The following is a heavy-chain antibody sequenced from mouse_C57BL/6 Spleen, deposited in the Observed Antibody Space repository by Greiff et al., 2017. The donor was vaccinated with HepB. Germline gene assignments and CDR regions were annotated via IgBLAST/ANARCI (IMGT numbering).Heavy chain of an antibody. J-gene: IGHJ4*01. CDR1: GYAFSSSW. V-gene: IGHV1-82*01. Sequence: QVQLQQSGPELVKPGASVKISCKASGYAFSSSWMNWVKQRPGKGLEWIGRIYPGDGDTNYNGKFKGKATLTADKSSSTAYMQLSSLTSEDSAVYFCARRSFYGSSPYYAMDYWGQGTSVTVSS. D-gene: IGHD1-1*01. CDR2: IYPGDGDT. CDR3: ARRSFYGSSPYYAMDY.